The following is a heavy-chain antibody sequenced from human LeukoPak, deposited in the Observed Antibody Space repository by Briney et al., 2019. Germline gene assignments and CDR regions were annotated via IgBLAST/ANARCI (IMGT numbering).Heavy chain of an antibody. CDR1: GVSISGYD. J-gene: IGHJ6*04. V-gene: IGHV4-59*01. CDR2: IYYSGST. Sequence: SETLSLTCTASGVSISGYDWSWVRQPPGKGLEWIGDIYYSGSTNYNPSLKSRVTISAGTSNKQFSQKQSSVPTADTAAYYSGSTNYIPSLKSRVTRSVDTSKNQFSLKLSSVTAADTAVYYCAREWSIRGVNSYGMDVWGKGTTVTVSS. D-gene: IGHD3-10*01. CDR3: GSTNYIPSLKSRVTRSVDTSKNQFSLKLSSVTAADTAVYYCAREWSIRGVNSYGMDV.